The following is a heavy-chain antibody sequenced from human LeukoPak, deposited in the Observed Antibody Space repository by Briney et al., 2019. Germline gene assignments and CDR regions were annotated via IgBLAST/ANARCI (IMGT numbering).Heavy chain of an antibody. CDR1: GLTFSIYA. CDR2: IRFDGTSE. V-gene: IGHV3-30*02. J-gene: IGHJ6*03. CDR3: AKTSLSDPSGHYYYMDV. D-gene: IGHD3-3*01. Sequence: GRSLRLSCAASGLTFSIYAMHWVRQAPGKGLEWVAFIRFDGTSEFYADSVKARFTISRDNSQNTVSLQLNNLRIEDTALYYCAKTSLSDPSGHYYYMDVWSKGTTVTVSS.